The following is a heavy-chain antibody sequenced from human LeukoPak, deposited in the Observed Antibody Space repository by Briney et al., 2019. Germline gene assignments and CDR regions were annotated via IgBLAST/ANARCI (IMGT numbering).Heavy chain of an antibody. Sequence: GASVKVSCKASGYTFTGYYMHWVRQAPGQGLEWMGGINPNSGGTNYAQKFQGSVTMTRDTSISTAYMELSRLRSADTAVYYCARDLVVVVPAAAGTTVGYSDYYYGMDVWGQGTTVTVSS. CDR2: INPNSGGT. CDR3: ARDLVVVVPAAAGTTVGYSDYYYGMDV. CDR1: GYTFTGYY. V-gene: IGHV1-2*02. D-gene: IGHD2-2*01. J-gene: IGHJ6*02.